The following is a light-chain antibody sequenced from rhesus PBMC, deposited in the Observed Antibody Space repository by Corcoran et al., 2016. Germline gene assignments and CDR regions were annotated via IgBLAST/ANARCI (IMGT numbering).Light chain of an antibody. CDR1: QGINKE. V-gene: IGKV1-94*01. CDR3: LQDYTTPFT. CDR2: AAS. Sequence: DIQMTQSPSSLSASVGDRVTVTCRASQGINKELSLYQQKPGKAPKSLIYAASSLQTGGPSRFSGSGSWTDYTLTINGLQPEDVATYYCLQDYTTPFTFGPGTKLDIK. J-gene: IGKJ3*01.